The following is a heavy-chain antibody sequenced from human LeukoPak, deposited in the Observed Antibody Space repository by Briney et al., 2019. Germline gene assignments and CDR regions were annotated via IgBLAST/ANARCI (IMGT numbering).Heavy chain of an antibody. D-gene: IGHD3-22*01. V-gene: IGHV3-66*01. CDR2: IYSGGST. J-gene: IGHJ4*02. Sequence: PGGSLRLSCAASGFTFNYYAMSWVRQAPGKGLEWASVIYSGGSTYYADSVKGRFTISRDNSKNTLYLQMNSLRAEDTAVYYCARGWGLYDSDFGYFDYWGQGTLVTVSS. CDR3: ARGWGLYDSDFGYFDY. CDR1: GFTFNYYA.